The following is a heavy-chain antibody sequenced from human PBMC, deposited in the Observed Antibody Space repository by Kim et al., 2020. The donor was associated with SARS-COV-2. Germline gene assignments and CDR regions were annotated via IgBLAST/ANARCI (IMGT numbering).Heavy chain of an antibody. CDR3: ARDKYCSSTSCHHWFDP. Sequence: ASVKVSCKASGYTFTSYGISWVRQAPGQGLEWMGWISAYNGNTNYAQKLQGRVTMTTDTSTSTAYMELRSLRSDDTAVYYCARDKYCSSTSCHHWFDPWGQGTLVTVSS. V-gene: IGHV1-18*04. CDR1: GYTFTSYG. CDR2: ISAYNGNT. D-gene: IGHD2-2*01. J-gene: IGHJ5*02.